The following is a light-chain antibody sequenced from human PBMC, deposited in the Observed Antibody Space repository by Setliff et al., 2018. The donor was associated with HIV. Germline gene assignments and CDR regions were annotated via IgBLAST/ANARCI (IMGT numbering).Light chain of an antibody. CDR2: DVN. Sequence: SALTQPASVSGSPGQSITISCTGTSSDVGTYNYVSWYQQHPGKAPKLMIYDVNNRPSGVSNRFSGSKSGNTASLTISGLQAEDEADYYCCSYTSSTPLYVFGTGTKVTVL. V-gene: IGLV2-14*03. CDR1: SSDVGTYNY. J-gene: IGLJ1*01. CDR3: CSYTSSTPLYV.